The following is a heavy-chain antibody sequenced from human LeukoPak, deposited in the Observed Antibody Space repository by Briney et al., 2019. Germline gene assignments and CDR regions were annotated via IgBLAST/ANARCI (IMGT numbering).Heavy chain of an antibody. Sequence: GGSLRLSCAASGFTFSTYNMHWVRQAPGKGLEWISYITTAGNVIFYADSVKGRFTISRDEAKNSLYLQMDSLRAEDTAFYYCARGGLHYDTSAYYYMNYWGQGTLVTVSS. CDR3: ARGGLHYDTSAYYYMNY. CDR1: GFTFSTYN. V-gene: IGHV3-48*01. CDR2: ITTAGNVI. D-gene: IGHD3-22*01. J-gene: IGHJ4*02.